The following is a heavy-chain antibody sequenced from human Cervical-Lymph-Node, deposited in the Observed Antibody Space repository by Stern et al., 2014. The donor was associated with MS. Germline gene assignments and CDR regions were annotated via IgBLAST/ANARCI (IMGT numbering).Heavy chain of an antibody. CDR2: IWYDGSNK. CDR3: ARDRGGKGPVDY. J-gene: IGHJ4*02. Sequence: VQLLESGGGVVQPGRSLRLSCAASGFTFSSYGMHWGRAAPGKGLGWVAVIWYDGSNKYYADSVKGRFTISRDNSKNTLYLQMNSLRAEDTAVYYCARDRGGKGPVDYWGQGTLVTVSS. D-gene: IGHD3-10*01. CDR1: GFTFSSYG. V-gene: IGHV3-33*01.